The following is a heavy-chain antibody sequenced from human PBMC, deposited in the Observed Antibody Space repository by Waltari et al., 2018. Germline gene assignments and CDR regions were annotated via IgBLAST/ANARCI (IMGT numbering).Heavy chain of an antibody. CDR1: GYSISSGYY. CDR3: ASYDFWSGYPRELWRY. V-gene: IGHV4-38-2*01. D-gene: IGHD3-3*01. CDR2: IYHSGST. J-gene: IGHJ4*02. Sequence: QVQLQESGPGLVKPSETLSLTCAVSGYSISSGYYWGWIRQPPGKGLEWIGSIYHSGSTYYNPSLKIRVTISVDTSKNQFSLKLSSVTAADTAVYYCASYDFWSGYPRELWRYWGQGTLVTVSS.